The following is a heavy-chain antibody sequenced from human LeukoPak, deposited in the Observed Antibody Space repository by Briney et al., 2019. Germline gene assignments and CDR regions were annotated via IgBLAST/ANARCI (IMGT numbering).Heavy chain of an antibody. J-gene: IGHJ3*02. Sequence: GGSLRLSCAASGFTFSSYGMHWVRQAPGKGLEWVAVISYDGSNKYYADSVKGRFTISRDNSKNTLYLQMNSLRPEDTAVYYCAKDEMVRGVIIAPIDAFDIWGQGTMVTVSS. D-gene: IGHD3-10*01. CDR3: AKDEMVRGVIIAPIDAFDI. CDR2: ISYDGSNK. V-gene: IGHV3-30*18. CDR1: GFTFSSYG.